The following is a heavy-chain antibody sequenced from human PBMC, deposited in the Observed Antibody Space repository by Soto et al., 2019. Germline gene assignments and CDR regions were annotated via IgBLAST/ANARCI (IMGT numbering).Heavy chain of an antibody. V-gene: IGHV5-51*01. CDR1: GYSFASHW. J-gene: IGHJ4*02. CDR3: ARYSGSYWHYLDF. CDR2: IYPGDSDT. D-gene: IGHD1-26*01. Sequence: RGESLKISCNGSGYSFASHWVAWVRQMPEKGLEWIGTIYPGDSDTKYSSAFRGHVTISADTSVSTAYLQWRSLEATDSAIYYCARYSGSYWHYLDFWGQGTLVTVSS.